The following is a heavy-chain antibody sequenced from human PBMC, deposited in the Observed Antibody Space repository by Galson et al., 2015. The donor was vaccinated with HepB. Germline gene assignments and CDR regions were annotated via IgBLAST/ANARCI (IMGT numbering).Heavy chain of an antibody. D-gene: IGHD3-3*01. V-gene: IGHV1-46*01. CDR1: GYTFTSYY. CDR3: AGGPRWSGYNPHYYGMDV. CDR2: INPSGGST. Sequence: SVKVSCKASGYTFTSYYMHWVRQAPGQGLEWMGIINPSGGSTSYAQKFQGRVTMTRDTSTSTVYMELSSLRSEDTAVYYCAGGPRWSGYNPHYYGMDVWGQGTTVTVSS. J-gene: IGHJ6*02.